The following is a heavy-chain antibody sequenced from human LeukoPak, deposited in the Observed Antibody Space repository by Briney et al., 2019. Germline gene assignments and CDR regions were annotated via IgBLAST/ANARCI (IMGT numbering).Heavy chain of an antibody. D-gene: IGHD3-10*02. Sequence: SETLSLTCTVSGGSISSSSYYWGWIRQPPGKGLEWIGSIYYSGSTYYNPSLKSRVTISVDTSKNQFSLKLSSVTAADTAVYYCARVLFGAVDYWGQGTLVTVSS. CDR1: GGSISSSSYY. J-gene: IGHJ4*02. CDR3: ARVLFGAVDY. CDR2: IYYSGST. V-gene: IGHV4-39*07.